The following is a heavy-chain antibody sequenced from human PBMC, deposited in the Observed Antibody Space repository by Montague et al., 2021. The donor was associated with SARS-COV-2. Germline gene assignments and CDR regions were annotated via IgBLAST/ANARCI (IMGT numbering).Heavy chain of an antibody. CDR1: GDSFSTYS. CDR2: INHTGST. D-gene: IGHD3-10*01. Sequence: SETLSLTCSVYGDSFSTYSWIWVRQPPGEGLEWIGGINHTGSTSXNPSLKRRVTMSIDSSNNQVSLKLSSMTAADTAVYYCATRSTLWFGEDWGQGTLVTVSS. J-gene: IGHJ4*02. CDR3: ATRSTLWFGED. V-gene: IGHV4-34*01.